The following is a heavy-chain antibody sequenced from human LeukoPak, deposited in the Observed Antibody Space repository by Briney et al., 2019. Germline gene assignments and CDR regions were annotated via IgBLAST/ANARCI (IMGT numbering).Heavy chain of an antibody. CDR2: IYHSGST. CDR3: ATRPYDSSGYYLIDY. CDR1: GYSISSGYY. D-gene: IGHD3-22*01. J-gene: IGHJ4*02. Sequence: SETLSLTCTVSGYSISSGYYWGWIRQPPGKGLEWIGSIYHSGSTYYNPSLKSRVTISVDTSKNQFSLKLSSVTAADTAVYYCATRPYDSSGYYLIDYWGQGTLVTVSS. V-gene: IGHV4-38-2*02.